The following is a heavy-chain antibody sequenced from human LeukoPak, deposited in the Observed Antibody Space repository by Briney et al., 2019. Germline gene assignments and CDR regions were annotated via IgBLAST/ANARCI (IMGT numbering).Heavy chain of an antibody. Sequence: PGGSLRLSYAASGFTFNTYWMHWVRQAPGKGLVWVSRINSDGSTTNYADSVKGRFTISRDNAKNTLYLQMNSLRAEDTAVYYCARSGSGYGAFDIWGQGTMVTVSS. CDR1: GFTFNTYW. J-gene: IGHJ3*02. V-gene: IGHV3-74*01. D-gene: IGHD3-10*01. CDR3: ARSGSGYGAFDI. CDR2: INSDGSTT.